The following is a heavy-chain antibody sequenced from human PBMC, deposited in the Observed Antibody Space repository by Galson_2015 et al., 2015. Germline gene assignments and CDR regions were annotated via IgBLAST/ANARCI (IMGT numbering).Heavy chain of an antibody. CDR2: ILYDGSKK. CDR1: GFSFSNYG. CDR3: ARVTGAGTETFDI. D-gene: IGHD1-7*01. Sequence: SLRLSCAASGFSFSNYGMHWVRQAPGKGLEWVAVILYDGSKKYYRDSVKGRFTISRDNSKNTLYLQMDSLRAEDTAVYYCARVTGAGTETFDIWGQGTKVTVSS. V-gene: IGHV3-33*01. J-gene: IGHJ3*02.